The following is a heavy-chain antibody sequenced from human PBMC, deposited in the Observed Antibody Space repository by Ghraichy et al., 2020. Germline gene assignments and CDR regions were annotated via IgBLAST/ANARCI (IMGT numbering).Heavy chain of an antibody. CDR1: GFTFSGSA. CDR2: IRSKANSYAT. CDR3: TRLCGSGCGGH. J-gene: IGHJ4*02. D-gene: IGHD6-19*01. Sequence: LSLTCAASGFTFSGSAMHWVRQASGKGLEWVGRIRSKANSYATAYAASVKGRFTISRDDSKNTAYLQMNSLKTEDTAVYYCTRLCGSGCGGHWGQGTLVTVSS. V-gene: IGHV3-73*01.